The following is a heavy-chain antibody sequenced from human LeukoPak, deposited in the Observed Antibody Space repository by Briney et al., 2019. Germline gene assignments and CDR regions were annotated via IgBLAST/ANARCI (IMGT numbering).Heavy chain of an antibody. V-gene: IGHV3-30*19. CDR1: GFTFSSSG. CDR2: ISYDGSNK. D-gene: IGHD2-8*01. J-gene: IGHJ6*02. CDR3: ARGPERTGVGTRYYYDMDV. Sequence: PGGSLRLSCAASGFTFSSSGMHWVRQAPGKGLEWVAVISYDGSNKYYADSVKGRFTISRDNSKNTLYLQMNSLRAEDTAVYYCARGPERTGVGTRYYYDMDVWGQGTTVTVSS.